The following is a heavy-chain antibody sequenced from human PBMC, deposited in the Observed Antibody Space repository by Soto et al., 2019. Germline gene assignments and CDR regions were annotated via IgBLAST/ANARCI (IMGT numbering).Heavy chain of an antibody. V-gene: IGHV5-51*01. CDR2: IYPGDPDT. J-gene: IGHJ3*02. CDR1: GYSFTSYW. D-gene: IGHD6-19*01. Sequence: GESLKISCKGSGYSFTSYWIGWVRQMPGKGLEWMGIIYPGDPDTRYSPSFQGQVTISADKSISTAYLQWSSLKASDTAMYYCETSQGGIAVAGTFDIWGQGTMVTVSS. CDR3: ETSQGGIAVAGTFDI.